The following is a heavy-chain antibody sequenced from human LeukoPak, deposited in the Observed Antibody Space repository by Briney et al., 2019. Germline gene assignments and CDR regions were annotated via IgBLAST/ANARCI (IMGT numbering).Heavy chain of an antibody. V-gene: IGHV4-59*08. CDR3: ASLGPDCSGGSCTDY. CDR1: GGSISSYY. Sequence: SETLSLTCTVSGGSISSYYWSWIRQPPGKGLEWIGYIYYSGSTNYNPSLKSRVTISVDTSKNQFSLKLSSVAAADTAVYYCASLGPDCSGGSCTDYWGQGTLVTVSS. D-gene: IGHD2-15*01. CDR2: IYYSGST. J-gene: IGHJ4*02.